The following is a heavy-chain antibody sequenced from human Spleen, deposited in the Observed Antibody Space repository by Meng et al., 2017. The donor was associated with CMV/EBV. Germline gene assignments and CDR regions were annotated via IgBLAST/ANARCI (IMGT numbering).Heavy chain of an antibody. CDR3: ARGAGDYYDQEAFDI. Sequence: ASVKVSCKASGYTFTSYDINWVRQATGQGLEWMGWMNPNSGNTSYAQKFQGSVTMTRNTSISTAYMELSSLRSEDTAIYYCARGAGDYYDQEAFDIWGQGTMVTVSS. CDR1: GYTFTSYD. CDR2: MNPNSGNT. V-gene: IGHV1-8*01. D-gene: IGHD3-22*01. J-gene: IGHJ3*02.